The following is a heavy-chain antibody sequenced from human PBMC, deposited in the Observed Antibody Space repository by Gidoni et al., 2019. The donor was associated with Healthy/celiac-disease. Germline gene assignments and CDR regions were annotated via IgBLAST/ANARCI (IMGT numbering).Heavy chain of an antibody. Sequence: QVQLVQSGAEVKKPGSSVKVSCKASGGTFSSYAISWVRQAPGQGLEWMGGIIPIFGTANYAQKFQGRVTITADESTSTAYMELSSLRSEDTAVYYCARLEYSSSSRYYYYGMDVWGQGTTVTVSS. D-gene: IGHD6-6*01. CDR2: IIPIFGTA. V-gene: IGHV1-69*01. CDR3: ARLEYSSSSRYYYYGMDV. J-gene: IGHJ6*02. CDR1: GGTFSSYA.